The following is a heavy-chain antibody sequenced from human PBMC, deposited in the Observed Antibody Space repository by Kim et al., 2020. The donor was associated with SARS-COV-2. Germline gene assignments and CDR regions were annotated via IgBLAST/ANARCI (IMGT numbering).Heavy chain of an antibody. CDR1: GFSLSTSGMC. Sequence: SGPTLVNPTQTLTLTCTFSGFSLSTSGMCVSWIRQPPGKALEWLTLIDWDDDKYYSTSLKTRLTISKDTSKNQVVLTMTNMDPVDTATYYCARTRVEMATMGVYYYGMDVWGQGTTVTVSS. D-gene: IGHD5-12*01. CDR2: IDWDDDK. J-gene: IGHJ6*02. CDR3: ARTRVEMATMGVYYYGMDV. V-gene: IGHV2-70*01.